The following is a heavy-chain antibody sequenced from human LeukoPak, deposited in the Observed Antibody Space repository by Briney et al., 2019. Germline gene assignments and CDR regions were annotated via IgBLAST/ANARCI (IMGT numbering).Heavy chain of an antibody. CDR3: ARDYQYYYDSSGYYTASEFDY. D-gene: IGHD3-22*01. V-gene: IGHV3-7*01. CDR1: GFTFSSCW. CDR2: IKQDGSEK. Sequence: GGSLRLSCEASGFTFSSCWMSWVRQAPGKGLEWVANIKQDGSEKYYVDSVEGRFTISRDNAKNSLYLQMNSLRAEDTAVYYCARDYQYYYDSSGYYTASEFDYWGQGTLVTVSS. J-gene: IGHJ4*02.